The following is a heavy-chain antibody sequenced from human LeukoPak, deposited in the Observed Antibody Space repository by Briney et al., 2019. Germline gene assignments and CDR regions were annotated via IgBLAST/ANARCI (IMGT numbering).Heavy chain of an antibody. J-gene: IGHJ6*04. CDR3: AELGITMIGGV. CDR1: GFTFSSYG. D-gene: IGHD3-10*02. Sequence: PGGTLRLSCAASGFTFSSYGMSWVRQAPGKGLEWVSAISGSGSSTNYADSVKGRFTISRDNSKNSLYLQMNSLRAEDTAVYYCAELGITMIGGVWGKGTTVTISS. CDR2: ISGSGSST. V-gene: IGHV3-23*01.